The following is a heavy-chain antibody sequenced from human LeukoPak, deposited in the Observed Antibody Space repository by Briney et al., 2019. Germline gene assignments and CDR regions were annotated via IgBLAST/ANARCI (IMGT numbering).Heavy chain of an antibody. J-gene: IGHJ4*02. D-gene: IGHD2-2*02. V-gene: IGHV3-30*02. CDR1: GFTFSSYG. Sequence: GGSLRLSRAASGFTFSSYGMHWVRQAPGKGLEWVAFIRYDGSNKYYADSVKGRFTVSRDNSKNTLYLQMNSLRAEDTAVYYCAKDLIVVVPAAIRSNFDYWGQGTLVTVSS. CDR2: IRYDGSNK. CDR3: AKDLIVVVPAAIRSNFDY.